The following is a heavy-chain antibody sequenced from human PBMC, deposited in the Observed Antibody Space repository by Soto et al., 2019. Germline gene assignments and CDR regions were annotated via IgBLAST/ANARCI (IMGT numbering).Heavy chain of an antibody. V-gene: IGHV4-59*01. J-gene: IGHJ6*03. CDR3: ARRSYYYYMDV. CDR1: GGSISSYY. CDR2: IYYSGST. Sequence: SETLSLTCTVSGGSISSYYWSWIRQPPGKGLEWTGYIYYSGSTNYTPSLKRRVTISVDTSKNQFSLKLSSVTAADTAVYYCARRSYYYYMDVWGKGTTVTVSS.